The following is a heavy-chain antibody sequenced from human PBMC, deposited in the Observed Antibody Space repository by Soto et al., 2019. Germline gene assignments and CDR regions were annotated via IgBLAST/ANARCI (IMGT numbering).Heavy chain of an antibody. CDR2: FYYTGRT. V-gene: IGHV4-59*08. Sequence: QVQLEESGPGLVKSSETLSLTCTVSGGSISSFYWSWIRQPPGKEMEWIGFFYYTGRTGYNASLKRRFRISGDMSNNQFYLRLSSVPAADTAVYYCARILAAPPHYSYYYMDAWGKGTTVTVS. D-gene: IGHD6-13*01. CDR3: ARILAAPPHYSYYYMDA. J-gene: IGHJ6*03. CDR1: GGSISSFY.